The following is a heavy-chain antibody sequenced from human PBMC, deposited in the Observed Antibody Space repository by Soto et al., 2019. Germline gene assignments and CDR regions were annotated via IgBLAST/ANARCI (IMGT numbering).Heavy chain of an antibody. D-gene: IGHD6-6*01. CDR2: ISSSSSYI. CDR1: GFTFSSYS. V-gene: IGHV3-21*01. J-gene: IGHJ6*02. CDR3: ARAARTYYYYGMDV. Sequence: EVQLVESGGGLVKPGGSLRLSCAASGFTFSSYSMNWVRQAPGKGLEWVSSISSSSSYIYYAYSVKGRFTISRDNAKNSLYLQMNSLRAEDTAVYYCARAARTYYYYGMDVWGQGTTVTVSS.